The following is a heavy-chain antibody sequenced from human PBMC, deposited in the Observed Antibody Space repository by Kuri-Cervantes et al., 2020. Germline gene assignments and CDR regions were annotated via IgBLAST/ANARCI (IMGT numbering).Heavy chain of an antibody. J-gene: IGHJ6*02. CDR3: ARDQGDEGSTTYYYYGMDV. CDR2: ISSDGSST. Sequence: GESLKISCAIFGFTFNSHWMSWVRQAPGKGPVWVSRISSDGSSTIYADSVKGRFTISRDNAKNSLYLQMNSLRAEDTAVYYCARDQGDEGSTTYYYYGMDVWGQGTTVTVSS. CDR1: GFTFNSHW. D-gene: IGHD6-13*01. V-gene: IGHV3-74*01.